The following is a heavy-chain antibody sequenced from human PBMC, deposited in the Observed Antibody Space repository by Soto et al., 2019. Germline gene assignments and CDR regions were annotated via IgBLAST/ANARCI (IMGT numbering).Heavy chain of an antibody. J-gene: IGHJ6*02. CDR2: ISGSGGST. D-gene: IGHD1-1*01. V-gene: IGHV3-23*01. CDR1: GFTFSSYA. Sequence: GGSLRLSCAASGFTFSSYAMSWVRQAPGKGLEWVSAISGSGGSTYYADSVKGRFTISRDNSKNTLYLQMNSLRAEDTAVYYCAAALTGTHRTYYYYGMDVWGQGTTVTVSS. CDR3: AAALTGTHRTYYYYGMDV.